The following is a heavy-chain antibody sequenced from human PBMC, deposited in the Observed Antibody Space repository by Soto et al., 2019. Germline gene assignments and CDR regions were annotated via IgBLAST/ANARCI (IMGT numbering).Heavy chain of an antibody. Sequence: SETLSLTCAVYGGSFSGYYWSRIRQPPGKGLEWIGEINHSGSNTYNPSLMSRVTISVDTSKNQFSLRLTSVTAADTAVYYCARLFIIASTVNFGLFDIWGQGTMVTVSS. J-gene: IGHJ3*02. V-gene: IGHV4-34*01. CDR2: INHSGSN. CDR1: GGSFSGYY. CDR3: ARLFIIASTVNFGLFDI. D-gene: IGHD6-13*01.